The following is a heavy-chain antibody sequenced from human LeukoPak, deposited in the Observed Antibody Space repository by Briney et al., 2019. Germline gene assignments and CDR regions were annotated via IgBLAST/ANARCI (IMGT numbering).Heavy chain of an antibody. CDR3: AGRTFGGESPAFDY. D-gene: IGHD2-21*01. Sequence: GGSLRLSCAASGFTFNTYTMNWVRQAPGKGLEWVSYISGSSGIIDYADSVRGRFTISRDNAKNSLYLQMSSLRAEDTAIYYCAGRTFGGESPAFDYWGQGTLVTVSS. CDR2: ISGSSGII. CDR1: GFTFNTYT. V-gene: IGHV3-48*04. J-gene: IGHJ4*02.